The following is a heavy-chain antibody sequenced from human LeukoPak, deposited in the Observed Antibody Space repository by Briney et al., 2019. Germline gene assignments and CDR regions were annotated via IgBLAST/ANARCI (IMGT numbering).Heavy chain of an antibody. V-gene: IGHV3-53*01. J-gene: IGHJ4*02. CDR2: ISSGGGT. Sequence: GGSLRLSCAASGSTFSSYGMHWVRQAPGKGLESVSLISSGGGTYYADSVKGRFTISRDNSKNALYLQMNRLRGEDTAVYYCARGGLLSGGSPSPPFDGWGQGTLVTVSS. CDR3: ARGGLLSGGSPSPPFDG. CDR1: GSTFSSYG. D-gene: IGHD2/OR15-2a*01.